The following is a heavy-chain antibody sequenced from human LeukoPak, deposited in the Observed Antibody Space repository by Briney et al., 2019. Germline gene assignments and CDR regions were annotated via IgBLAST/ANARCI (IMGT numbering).Heavy chain of an antibody. CDR2: IYHSRST. J-gene: IGHJ4*02. CDR1: GYFIRSGYY. V-gene: IGHV4-38-2*01. D-gene: IGHD3-9*01. CDR3: ASLRYFDWLFLFDY. Sequence: PSETLSLTCDVSGYFIRSGYYWGWIRQPPGKGLEWIGSIYHSRSTYYNPSLKSRVTISVDTSKNQFSLKLSSVTAADTAVYYCASLRYFDWLFLFDYWGQGTLVTVSS.